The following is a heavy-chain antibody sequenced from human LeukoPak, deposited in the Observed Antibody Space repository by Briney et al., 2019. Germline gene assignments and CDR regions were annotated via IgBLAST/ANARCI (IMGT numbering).Heavy chain of an antibody. D-gene: IGHD6-13*01. J-gene: IGHJ6*02. CDR3: ARARNSSSWYYYYYGMDV. Sequence: SETLSHTCAVSGGSISSGGYSWSWIRQPPGKGLEWIGYIYHSGSTYYNPSLKSRVTISVDRSKNQFSLKLSSVTAADTAVYYCARARNSSSWYYYYYGMDVWGQGTTVTVSS. V-gene: IGHV4-30-2*01. CDR1: GGSISSGGYS. CDR2: IYHSGST.